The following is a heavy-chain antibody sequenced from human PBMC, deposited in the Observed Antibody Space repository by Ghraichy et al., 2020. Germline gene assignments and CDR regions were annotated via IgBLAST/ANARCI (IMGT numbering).Heavy chain of an antibody. Sequence: SETLSLTCTVSGGSINNNNYYWGWIRQPPGKGLEWIGSIYYSGSTNYNPSLNSRITISVDTSKNQFSLKLSSVTAADTAVYYCARHTVRYNSGWLPPFDYWGQGPLVTVSS. J-gene: IGHJ4*02. D-gene: IGHD6-19*01. CDR1: GGSINNNNYY. CDR2: IYYSGST. CDR3: ARHTVRYNSGWLPPFDY. V-gene: IGHV4-39*01.